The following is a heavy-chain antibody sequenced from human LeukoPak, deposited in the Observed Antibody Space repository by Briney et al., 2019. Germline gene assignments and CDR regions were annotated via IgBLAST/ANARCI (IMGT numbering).Heavy chain of an antibody. CDR2: ISYSGST. CDR1: GGAIRSYY. V-gene: IGHV4-59*01. J-gene: IGHJ4*02. Sequence: SETLPLTCSVSGGAIRSYYWSWIRQPPGKGVEWIGYISYSGSTNYNPSLRSRVSISIDTSRNQFSLNLSSVTGADTAVYYCARGGPGSGYHYYLDYWARESGSPSPQ. D-gene: IGHD3-22*01. CDR3: ARGGPGSGYHYYLDY.